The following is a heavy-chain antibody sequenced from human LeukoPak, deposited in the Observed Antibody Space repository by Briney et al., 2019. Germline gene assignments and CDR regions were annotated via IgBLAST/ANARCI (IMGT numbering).Heavy chain of an antibody. V-gene: IGHV4-59*01. Sequence: SETLSLTCTVSGGSISSYYWSWIRQPPGKGLEWIGYIYYSGSTNYNPSLKSRVTISVDTSKNQFSLKLSSVTAADTAVYYCARDAENWYFDLRGRGTLVTVSS. CDR2: IYYSGST. CDR3: ARDAENWYFDL. J-gene: IGHJ2*01. CDR1: GGSISSYY.